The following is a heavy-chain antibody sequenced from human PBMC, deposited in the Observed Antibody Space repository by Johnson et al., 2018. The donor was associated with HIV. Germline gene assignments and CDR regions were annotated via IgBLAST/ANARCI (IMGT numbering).Heavy chain of an antibody. D-gene: IGHD4-17*01. J-gene: IGHJ3*02. V-gene: IGHV3-20*04. CDR2: ISWHSGTT. Sequence: VQLVESGGGVVRPGGSLRLSRATSGFIFDDYAMHWVRQAPGKGLEWVSGISWHSGTTGYADSVKGRFTISRDNAKNSLYLQMNSLRAEDTAVYYCARSFRDYEEDAFDIWGQGTMVTVSS. CDR3: ARSFRDYEEDAFDI. CDR1: GFIFDDYA.